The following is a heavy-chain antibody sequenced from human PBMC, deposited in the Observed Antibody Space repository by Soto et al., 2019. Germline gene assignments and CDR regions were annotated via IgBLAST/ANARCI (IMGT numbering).Heavy chain of an antibody. Sequence: EVELVESGGGLVQAGGSLRVSCGVSGFTSSDHYMDWVRQAPGKGLEWVGRTANKRSRYTTEYAASVKGRIIISRDDSKSSVYLQMNSVKIEDTAVYYCARAGFGHGLDVWGQGTRVTVSS. D-gene: IGHD3-16*01. CDR1: GFTSSDHY. CDR3: ARAGFGHGLDV. J-gene: IGHJ6*02. V-gene: IGHV3-72*01. CDR2: TANKRSRYTT.